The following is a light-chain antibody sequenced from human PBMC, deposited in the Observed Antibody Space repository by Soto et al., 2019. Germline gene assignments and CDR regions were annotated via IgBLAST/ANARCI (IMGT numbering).Light chain of an antibody. CDR1: QSVSNNY. CDR3: QQYDSSPT. J-gene: IGKJ1*01. CDR2: VVS. Sequence: EIVLTQSSGTLSLSPVERATLSCRASQSVSNNYLAWYQQKPGQAPRLLMYVVSSRATGTPDRFSGSGSGTDFTLTISRLEPEDFAVYHCQQYDSSPTFGQGTKVDIK. V-gene: IGKV3-20*01.